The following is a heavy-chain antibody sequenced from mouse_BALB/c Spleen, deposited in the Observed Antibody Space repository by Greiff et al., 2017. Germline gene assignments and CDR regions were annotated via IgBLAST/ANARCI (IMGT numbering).Heavy chain of an antibody. D-gene: IGHD2-4*01. Sequence: EVKLVESGGDLVKPGGSLKLSCAASGFTFNTYAMNWVRQAPGKGLEWVARIRSKSNNYATYYADSVKDRFTISRDDSQSMLYLQMNNLKTEDTAMYYCVRTDYDVWGQGTSVTVSS. CDR2: IRSKSNNYAT. V-gene: IGHV10-1*02. CDR1: GFTFNTYA. CDR3: VRTDYDV. J-gene: IGHJ4*01.